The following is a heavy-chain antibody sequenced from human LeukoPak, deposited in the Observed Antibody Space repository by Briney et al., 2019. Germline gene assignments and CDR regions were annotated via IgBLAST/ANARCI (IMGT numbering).Heavy chain of an antibody. CDR2: IYYHENT. D-gene: IGHD6-13*01. Sequence: SETLSLTCTVSGGSISSSSDYWGWIRQAPGKGLEWIGSIYYHENTYYNSSLKSRVTISVDTSKNQFSLKLNSVTAADTAVYYCASSWPTEYFQHWGQGTLVTVSS. V-gene: IGHV4-39*01. CDR3: ASSWPTEYFQH. J-gene: IGHJ1*01. CDR1: GGSISSSSDY.